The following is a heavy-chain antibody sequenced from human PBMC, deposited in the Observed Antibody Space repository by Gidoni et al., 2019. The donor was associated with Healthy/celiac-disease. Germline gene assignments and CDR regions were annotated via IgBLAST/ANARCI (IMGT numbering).Heavy chain of an antibody. V-gene: IGHV3-23*04. D-gene: IGHD4-17*01. Sequence: EVQLVESGGGWVQPGGSLRLRWAASGFTFSSSAMGWVRQAPGKGLEWVSAISGSGGITYYADSVKGRFTISRYNSKNTLYLQMNSLRAEDTAVYYCAKGHDYGDYSLYYYYGMDVWGQGTTVTVSS. CDR2: ISGSGGIT. J-gene: IGHJ6*02. CDR3: AKGHDYGDYSLYYYYGMDV. CDR1: GFTFSSSA.